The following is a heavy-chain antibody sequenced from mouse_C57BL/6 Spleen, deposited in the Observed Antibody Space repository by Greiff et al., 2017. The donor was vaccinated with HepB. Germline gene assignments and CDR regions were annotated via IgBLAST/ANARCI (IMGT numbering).Heavy chain of an antibody. J-gene: IGHJ4*01. CDR2: INPSSGYT. V-gene: IGHV1-7*01. CDR3: ARTITTVAYAMDY. CDR1: GYTFTSYW. Sequence: QVQLQQSGAELAKPGASVKLSCKASGYTFTSYWMHWVKQRPGQGLEWIGYINPSSGYTKYNQKFKDKATLTADKSSSTAYMQLSSLTYEDSAVYYCARTITTVAYAMDYWGQGTSVTVSS. D-gene: IGHD1-1*01.